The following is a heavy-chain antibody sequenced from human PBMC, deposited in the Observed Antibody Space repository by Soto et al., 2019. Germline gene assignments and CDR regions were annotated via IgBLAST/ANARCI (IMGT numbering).Heavy chain of an antibody. CDR1: GGSLISGGYY. D-gene: IGHD6-13*01. Sequence: SETLSLTCTVSGGSLISGGYYWSWIRQHPGKGLEWIGYIYYSGSTYYNPSLKSRVTISVDTSKNQFSLELSSVTAADTAVYYCARGVEAAAETPYYYGMDVWGQGTTVTVSS. J-gene: IGHJ6*02. CDR2: IYYSGST. CDR3: ARGVEAAAETPYYYGMDV. V-gene: IGHV4-31*03.